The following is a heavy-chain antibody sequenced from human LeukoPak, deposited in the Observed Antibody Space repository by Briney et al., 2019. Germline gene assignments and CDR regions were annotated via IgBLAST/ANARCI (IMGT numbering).Heavy chain of an antibody. D-gene: IGHD4-17*01. J-gene: IGHJ4*02. Sequence: NSSETLSLTCTVSGGSISSYYWSWIRQPPGKGLEWIGYIYYSGSTNYNPSLKSRVTISVDTSKNQFSLKLSSVTAADTAVYYCARTHTVTTAFDYWDQGTLVTVSS. V-gene: IGHV4-59*01. CDR3: ARTHTVTTAFDY. CDR1: GGSISSYY. CDR2: IYYSGST.